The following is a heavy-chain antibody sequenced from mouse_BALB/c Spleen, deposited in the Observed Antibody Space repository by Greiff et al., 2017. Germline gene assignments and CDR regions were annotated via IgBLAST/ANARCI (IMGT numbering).Heavy chain of an antibody. D-gene: IGHD1-1*01. CDR3: AGHYYYSSSYAMDY. Sequence: DVKLVESGGGLVKPGGSLKLSCAASGFAFSSYDMSWVRQTPEKRLEWVAYISSGGGSTYYPDTVKGRFIISRDNAKNTLYLQMSSLKSEDTAMYYCAGHYYYSSSYAMDYWGQGTSVTVSS. CDR2: ISSGGGST. J-gene: IGHJ4*01. V-gene: IGHV5-12-1*01. CDR1: GFAFSSYD.